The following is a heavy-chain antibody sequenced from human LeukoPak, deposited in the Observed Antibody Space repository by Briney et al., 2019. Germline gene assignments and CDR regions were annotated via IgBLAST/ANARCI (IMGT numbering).Heavy chain of an antibody. D-gene: IGHD3-22*01. CDR1: GFTFSSYA. CDR3: ASTGKGPMNYYYYGMDV. V-gene: IGHV3-23*01. Sequence: QPGGSLRLSCAASGFTFSSYAMSWVRQAPGKGLEWVSAISGSGGSTYYADSVKGRFTISRDNSKNTLYLQMNSLRAEDTAVYYCASTGKGPMNYYYYGMDVWGQGTTVTVSS. J-gene: IGHJ6*02. CDR2: ISGSGGST.